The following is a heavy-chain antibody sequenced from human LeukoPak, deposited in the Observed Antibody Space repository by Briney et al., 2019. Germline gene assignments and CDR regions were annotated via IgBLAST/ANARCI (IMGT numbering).Heavy chain of an antibody. Sequence: SVKVSCKASGGTFSSYAISWVRQAPGQGLEWMGGIIPIFGTANYAQKFQGRVTITADESTSTAYMELSSLRSEDTAVYYCARARFLWYYGSGSYYMFDYWGQGTLVTVSS. CDR1: GGTFSSYA. CDR3: ARARFLWYYGSGSYYMFDY. CDR2: IIPIFGTA. D-gene: IGHD3-10*01. V-gene: IGHV1-69*13. J-gene: IGHJ4*02.